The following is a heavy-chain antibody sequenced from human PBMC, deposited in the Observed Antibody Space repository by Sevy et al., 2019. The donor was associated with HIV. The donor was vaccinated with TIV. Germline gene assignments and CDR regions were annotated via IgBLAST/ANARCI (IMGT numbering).Heavy chain of an antibody. CDR1: GGTFSSYA. CDR3: ARRSGSYGYYFDY. D-gene: IGHD1-26*01. J-gene: IGHJ4*02. V-gene: IGHV1-69*13. Sequence: ASVKVSCKASGGTFSSYAISWVRQAAGQGLEWMGGIIPIFGTANYAQKFQGGVTITADESTSTAYMELSSLRSEDTAVYYCARRSGSYGYYFDYWGQGTLVTVSS. CDR2: IIPIFGTA.